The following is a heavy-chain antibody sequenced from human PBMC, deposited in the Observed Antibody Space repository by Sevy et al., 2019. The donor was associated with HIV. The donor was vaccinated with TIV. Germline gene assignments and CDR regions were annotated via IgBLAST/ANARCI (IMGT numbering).Heavy chain of an antibody. V-gene: IGHV3-7*01. CDR1: GFTFSSYW. CDR2: IKEDGSDK. CDR3: ARCYA. Sequence: GGSLRLSCAASGFTFSSYWMNWVRQAPGKGLEWVANIKEDGSDKYYVDSVKRPFTISRDNAQNSLYLEMNSPRAEDTADYYWARCYAWGKGTTVTVSS. J-gene: IGHJ6*04.